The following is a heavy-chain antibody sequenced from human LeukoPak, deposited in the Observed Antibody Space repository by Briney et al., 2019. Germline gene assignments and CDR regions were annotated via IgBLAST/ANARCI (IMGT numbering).Heavy chain of an antibody. CDR1: GYIFTTYW. J-gene: IGHJ3*01. V-gene: IGHV5-51*01. D-gene: IGHD6-19*01. Sequence: GESLKISCEASGYIFTTYWIGWVRQKPGEGLEWMGIVYPVDYRTKYSPSFQGQVTISADRSINTGYLQWSSLKASDTAIYYCARHTASAVAGRDAFDVWGQGTLVTVSS. CDR3: ARHTASAVAGRDAFDV. CDR2: VYPVDYRT.